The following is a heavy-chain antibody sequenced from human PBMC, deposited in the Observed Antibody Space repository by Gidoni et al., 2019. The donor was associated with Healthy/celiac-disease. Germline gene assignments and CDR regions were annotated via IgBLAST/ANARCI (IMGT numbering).Heavy chain of an antibody. Sequence: EVQLVEPGGGLVQPGGSLRLSWSASGPACSSYALHWVRQGPGKGLEYVSAISSHGGSTYYAVSVEGRFTISRDNSRNTLYLQMSSLRAEDTAVYYCVSSGPVVVDSFDYWGQGTLVTVSS. J-gene: IGHJ4*02. CDR3: VSSGPVVVDSFDY. CDR2: ISSHGGST. V-gene: IGHV3-64D*06. D-gene: IGHD2-15*01. CDR1: GPACSSYA.